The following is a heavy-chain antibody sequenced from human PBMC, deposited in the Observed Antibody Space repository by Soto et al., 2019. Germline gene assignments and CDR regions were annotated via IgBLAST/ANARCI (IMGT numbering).Heavy chain of an antibody. D-gene: IGHD6-6*01. Sequence: QVQLVQPGAEVKKPGASVKFSCKASGYIFTNFYIHWVRQAPGQGLEWIGIINPNGGSTNYAQNFQGRVTMTRDTSTRTVYMDLSSLRSEVTAVYYCTRGLASGDYWGQGTLITVSS. CDR1: GYIFTNFY. CDR2: INPNGGST. CDR3: TRGLASGDY. J-gene: IGHJ4*02. V-gene: IGHV1-46*03.